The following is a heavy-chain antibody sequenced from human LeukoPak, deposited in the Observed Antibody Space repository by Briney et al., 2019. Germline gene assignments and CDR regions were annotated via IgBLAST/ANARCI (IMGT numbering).Heavy chain of an antibody. Sequence: GGSLRLSCAASGFTFSSYGMHWVRQAPGKGLEWVAVIWYDGSNKYYVDSVKGRFTISRDNSKNTVYLQMNSLRAEDAAVYYCARGAYGDYRSIGYWGQGTLVTVSS. J-gene: IGHJ4*02. CDR2: IWYDGSNK. CDR1: GFTFSSYG. V-gene: IGHV3-33*01. CDR3: ARGAYGDYRSIGY. D-gene: IGHD4-17*01.